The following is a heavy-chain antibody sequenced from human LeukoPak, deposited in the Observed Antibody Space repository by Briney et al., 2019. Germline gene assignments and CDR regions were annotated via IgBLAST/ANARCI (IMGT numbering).Heavy chain of an antibody. J-gene: IGHJ4*02. CDR2: ISYDGSNK. CDR3: ARESRYYFDY. V-gene: IGHV3-30*04. CDR1: RFTFSSYA. D-gene: IGHD6-13*01. Sequence: PGRSLRLSCAASRFTFSSYAMHWVRQAPGKGLEWVAVISYDGSNKYYADSVKGRFTISRDNSKNTLYLQMNSLRAEDTAVYYCARESRYYFDYWGQGTLVTVSS.